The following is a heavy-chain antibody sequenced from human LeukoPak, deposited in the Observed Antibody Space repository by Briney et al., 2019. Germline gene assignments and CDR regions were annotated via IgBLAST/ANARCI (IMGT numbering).Heavy chain of an antibody. D-gene: IGHD2-8*01. CDR1: GGTFSSYA. V-gene: IGHV1-69*05. Sequence: SVKVSCKASGGTFSSYAISWVRQAPGQGFEWMGGIIPIFGTANYAQKFQGRVTITTDESTSTAYMELSSLRSEDTAVYYCARAPIVLMVYARNYYYYYMDVWGKGTTVTVSS. J-gene: IGHJ6*03. CDR3: ARAPIVLMVYARNYYYYYMDV. CDR2: IIPIFGTA.